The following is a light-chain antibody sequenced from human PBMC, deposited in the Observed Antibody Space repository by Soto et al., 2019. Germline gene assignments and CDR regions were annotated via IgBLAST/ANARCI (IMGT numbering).Light chain of an antibody. CDR1: QSISSW. J-gene: IGKJ1*01. Sequence: MQIPQSPSTLSGSVVDRGTIICLASQSISSWLAWYQQKPGKAPKLLIYDASSLERGVPSRFSVSGSVTEFTLTISSLQPDDFASYNWKEYNRHRTFGQGTKVDIK. CDR2: DAS. V-gene: IGKV1-5*02. CDR3: KEYNRHRT.